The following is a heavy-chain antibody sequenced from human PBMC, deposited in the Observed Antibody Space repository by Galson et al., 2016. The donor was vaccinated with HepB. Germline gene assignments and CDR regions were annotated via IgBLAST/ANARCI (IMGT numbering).Heavy chain of an antibody. D-gene: IGHD3-10*01. J-gene: IGHJ4*02. V-gene: IGHV4-59*06. CDR1: GGSINSDY. Sequence: SETLSLTCTVTGGSINSDYWSWIRRPPGKGLEWIGYIYHSGSTYYNPSLKSRVSISVDTSKNQFSLRLSSVTAADTAVYYCARDRSSGSGNFGYWGQGTLVTVSS. CDR3: ARDRSSGSGNFGY. CDR2: IYHSGST.